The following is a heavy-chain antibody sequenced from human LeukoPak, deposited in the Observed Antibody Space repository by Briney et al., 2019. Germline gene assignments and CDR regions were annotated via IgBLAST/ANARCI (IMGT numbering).Heavy chain of an antibody. Sequence: GESLKISCNDSGYXFTSYWIGWVRQMPGKGLEWMGIIYPGNSDTRYSPSFQGQVTISADKSISTAYLQWSSLKASDTAMYYCARQYDSSGHYYFDYWGQGTLVTVSS. CDR1: GYXFTSYW. D-gene: IGHD3-22*01. V-gene: IGHV5-51*01. CDR2: IYPGNSDT. CDR3: ARQYDSSGHYYFDY. J-gene: IGHJ4*02.